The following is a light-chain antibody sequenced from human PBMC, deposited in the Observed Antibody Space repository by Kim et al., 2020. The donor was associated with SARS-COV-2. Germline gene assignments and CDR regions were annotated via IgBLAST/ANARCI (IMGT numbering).Light chain of an antibody. Sequence: EIVLTQSPGTLSLSPGERVTLSCRASQSVSSNYLAWYQQRPGQAPRLLIYGASSRATGIPDRFSGSGSGTDFTLTISRLEPEDFAVYYCQQYDKSPLYTFGQGTKVDIK. CDR1: QSVSSNY. J-gene: IGKJ2*01. CDR2: GAS. V-gene: IGKV3-20*01. CDR3: QQYDKSPLYT.